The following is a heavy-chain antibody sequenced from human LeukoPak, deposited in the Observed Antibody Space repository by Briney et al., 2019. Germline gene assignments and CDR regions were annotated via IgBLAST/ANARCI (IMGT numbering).Heavy chain of an antibody. CDR1: GFTFSSYA. CDR2: ISYDGSNK. J-gene: IGHJ4*02. D-gene: IGHD3-10*01. Sequence: EGSLRLSCAASGFTFSSYAMHWVRQAPGKGLEWVAVISYDGSNKYYADSVKGRFTISRDNSKNTLYLQMNSLRAEDTAVYYCARGSYGSGSYFDFWGQGTLVTVSS. CDR3: ARGSYGSGSYFDF. V-gene: IGHV3-30-3*01.